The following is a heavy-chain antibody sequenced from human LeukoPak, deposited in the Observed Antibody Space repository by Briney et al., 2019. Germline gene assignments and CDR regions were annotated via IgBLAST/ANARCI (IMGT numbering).Heavy chain of an antibody. J-gene: IGHJ5*02. CDR3: ARGQIVVVPAAMGYGWFDP. CDR2: IIPIFGTA. V-gene: IGHV1-69*13. CDR1: GGTFSSYA. D-gene: IGHD2-2*01. Sequence: SVKVSCKASGGTFSSYAISWVRQAPGQGLEWMGGIIPIFGTANYAQKFQGRVTITADESTSTAYMELSSLRSEDTAVCYCARGQIVVVPAAMGYGWFDPWGQGTLVTVSS.